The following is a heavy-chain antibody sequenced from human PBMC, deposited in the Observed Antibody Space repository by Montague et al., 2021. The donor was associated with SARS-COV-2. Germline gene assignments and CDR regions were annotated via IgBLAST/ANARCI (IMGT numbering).Heavy chain of an antibody. CDR1: GFTFSSYA. Sequence: SPRLSCAASGFTFSSYAMHWVRQAPGKGLEWVAVISYDGSNKYYADSVKGRFTISRDNSKNTLYLQMNSLRAEDTAVYYCAREGLATVTLDAFDIWGQGTMVTVSS. CDR2: ISYDGSNK. J-gene: IGHJ3*02. D-gene: IGHD4-17*01. V-gene: IGHV3-30-3*01. CDR3: AREGLATVTLDAFDI.